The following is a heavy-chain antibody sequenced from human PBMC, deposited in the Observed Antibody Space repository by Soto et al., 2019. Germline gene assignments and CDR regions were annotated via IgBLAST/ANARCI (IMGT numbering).Heavy chain of an antibody. V-gene: IGHV4-31*03. D-gene: IGHD6-13*01. CDR1: GGSISSGGYY. J-gene: IGHJ4*02. CDR2: IYYSGST. CDR3: ARGRESSSWYQTIGMAFPNFDY. Sequence: SSETLSLTCTVSGGSISSGGYYWSWIRQHPGKGLEWIGYIYYSGSTYYNPSLKSRVTISVDTSKNQFSLKLSSVTAADTAVYYCARGRESSSWYQTIGMAFPNFDYWGQGTLVTVSS.